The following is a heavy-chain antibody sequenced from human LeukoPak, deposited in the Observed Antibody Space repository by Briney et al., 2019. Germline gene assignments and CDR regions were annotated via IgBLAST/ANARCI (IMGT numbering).Heavy chain of an antibody. Sequence: PSETLSLTCTVSGGSISSSSYYWGWIRQPPGKGLEWIGSIYYSGSTYYNPSLKSRVTISVDTSKNQFSLKLSSVTAADTAVYYCARHKYGGYVNNYYYYMDVWGKGTTVTISS. J-gene: IGHJ6*03. CDR1: GGSISSSSYY. CDR2: IYYSGST. D-gene: IGHD5-12*01. V-gene: IGHV4-39*01. CDR3: ARHKYGGYVNNYYYYMDV.